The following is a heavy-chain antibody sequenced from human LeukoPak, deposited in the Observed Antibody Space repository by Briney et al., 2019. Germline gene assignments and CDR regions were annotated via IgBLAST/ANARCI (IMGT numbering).Heavy chain of an antibody. V-gene: IGHV1-18*01. CDR3: ARRDYYDSDHLFDP. CDR2: ISAYSGNT. J-gene: IGHJ5*02. CDR1: GYTFTSYG. D-gene: IGHD3-3*01. Sequence: GASVKVSCKASGYTFTSYGISWVRQAPGQGLEWMGWISAYSGNTNYAQKLQGRVTMTTDTSTSTAYMELRSLRSDDTAVYYCARRDYYDSDHLFDPWGQGTLVTVSS.